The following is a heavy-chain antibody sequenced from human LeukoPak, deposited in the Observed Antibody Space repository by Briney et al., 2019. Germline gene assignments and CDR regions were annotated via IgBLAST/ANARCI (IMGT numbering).Heavy chain of an antibody. CDR3: AKERTFGAHWYFDL. CDR2: IGGSGDNT. CDR1: GFTFSSYA. V-gene: IGHV3-23*01. Sequence: GESLKISCAASGFTFSSYAMSWVRQAPGKGLEWVSTIGGSGDNTYYADSVKGRVTISRDNSKNTVYLQMKSLRAEDTAVYYCAKERTFGAHWYFDLWGRGTLVTVSS. J-gene: IGHJ2*01. D-gene: IGHD3-10*01.